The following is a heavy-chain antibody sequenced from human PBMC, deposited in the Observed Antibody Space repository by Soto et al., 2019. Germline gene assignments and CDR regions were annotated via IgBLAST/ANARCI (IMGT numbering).Heavy chain of an antibody. V-gene: IGHV3-48*02. CDR1: GFTFSSYS. CDR2: ISSSSSTI. D-gene: IGHD1-1*01. J-gene: IGHJ4*02. Sequence: EVQLVESGGGLVQPGGSLRLSCAASGFTFSSYSMNWVRQAPGKGLEWVSYISSSSSTIYYADSVKGRFTISRDNAKNSLYLHMNSLRDEDTAVYYCARDRLYDEPKPIDYWGQGTLVTVSS. CDR3: ARDRLYDEPKPIDY.